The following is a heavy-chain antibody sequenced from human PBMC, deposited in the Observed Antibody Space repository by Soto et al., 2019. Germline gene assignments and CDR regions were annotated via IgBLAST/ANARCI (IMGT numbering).Heavy chain of an antibody. CDR1: GGTFSNYP. CDR2: IIPIFGKA. J-gene: IGHJ3*01. CDR3: ARSRPQGLDFPGVIPWDALDV. D-gene: IGHD2-21*01. Sequence: QVQLVQSGAEVKKPGSSVKVSCKASGGTFSNYPITWVRRAPGQGLEWLGGIIPIFGKADYTQKFQGRVTITADEPTSTAYMEISSLRSEDTAVYFCARSRPQGLDFPGVIPWDALDVWGQGTLVTVSS. V-gene: IGHV1-69*01.